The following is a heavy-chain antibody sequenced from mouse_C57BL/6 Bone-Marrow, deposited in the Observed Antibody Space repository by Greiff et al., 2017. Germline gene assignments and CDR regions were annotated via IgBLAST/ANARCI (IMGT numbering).Heavy chain of an antibody. CDR2: IYPGDGDT. J-gene: IGHJ2*01. V-gene: IGHV1-82*01. CDR1: GYAFSSSW. Sequence: QVHVKQSGPELVKPGASVKISCKASGYAFSSSWMNWVKQRPGKGLEWIGRIYPGDGDTNYNGKFKGKATLTADKSSSTAYMQISSLTSEDSAVYFCARWDWDDYFDYWGQGTTLTVSS. D-gene: IGHD4-1*01. CDR3: ARWDWDDYFDY.